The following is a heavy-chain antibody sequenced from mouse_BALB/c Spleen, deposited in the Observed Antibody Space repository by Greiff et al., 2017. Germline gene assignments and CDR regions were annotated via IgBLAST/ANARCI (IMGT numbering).Heavy chain of an antibody. J-gene: IGHJ2*01. CDR1: GFTFSSYA. CDR3: ARSSGKYDEGYFDY. V-gene: IGHV5-6-5*01. Sequence: EVQGVESGGGLVKPGGSLKLSCAASGFTFSSYAMSWVRQTPEKRLEWVASISSGGSTYYPDSVKGRFTISRDNARNILYLQMSSLRSEDTAMYYCARSSGKYDEGYFDYWGQGTTLTVSS. CDR2: ISSGGST. D-gene: IGHD2-14*01.